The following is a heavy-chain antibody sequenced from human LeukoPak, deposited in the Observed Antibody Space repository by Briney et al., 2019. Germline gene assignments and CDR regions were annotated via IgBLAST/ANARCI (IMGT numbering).Heavy chain of an antibody. CDR2: IIPIFGTA. CDR1: GGTFSSYA. V-gene: IGHV1-69*01. CDR3: ATCLRYFDWLQVAYFDY. Sequence: ASVKVPCKASGGTFSSYAISWVRQAPGQGLEWMGGIIPIFGTANYAQKFQGRVTITADESTSTAYMELSSLRSEDTAVYYCATCLRYFDWLQVAYFDYWGQGTLVTVSS. D-gene: IGHD3-9*01. J-gene: IGHJ4*02.